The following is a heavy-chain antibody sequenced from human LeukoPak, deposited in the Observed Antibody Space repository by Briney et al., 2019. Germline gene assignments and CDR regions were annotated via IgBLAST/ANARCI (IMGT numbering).Heavy chain of an antibody. V-gene: IGHV1-69*13. CDR2: IIPIFGTA. D-gene: IGHD3-3*01. CDR1: GGTFSSYA. J-gene: IGHJ6*03. Sequence: SVKVSCKASGGTFSSYAISWVRQAPGQRLEWMGGIIPIFGTASYVQKFQGRVTITADESTSTAYMELSSLRSEDTAVCYCARTLISTIFGVVIDYYYYMDVWGKGTTFTVSS. CDR3: ARTLISTIFGVVIDYYYYMDV.